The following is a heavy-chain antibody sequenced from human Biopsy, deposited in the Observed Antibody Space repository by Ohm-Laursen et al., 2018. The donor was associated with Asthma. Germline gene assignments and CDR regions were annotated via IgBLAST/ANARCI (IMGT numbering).Heavy chain of an antibody. CDR3: ARGYSGSDRIVYYYSGLEV. J-gene: IGHJ6*02. CDR1: GDSFSNYA. D-gene: IGHD5-12*01. Sequence: ASVKVSCNASGDSFSNYAISWVRQAPGQGLGWMGGLIPVLGTPDHAQMFEGRVTITADESTSTAYTELSSLSSEDTAVYYCARGYSGSDRIVYYYSGLEVWGQGTTVTVSS. V-gene: IGHV1-69*13. CDR2: LIPVLGTP.